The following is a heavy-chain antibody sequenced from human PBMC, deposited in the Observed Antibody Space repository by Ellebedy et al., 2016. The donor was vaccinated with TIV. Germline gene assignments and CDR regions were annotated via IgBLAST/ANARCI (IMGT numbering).Heavy chain of an antibody. CDR3: AKGDLATMMHYYYGMDV. V-gene: IGHV3-43D*03. J-gene: IGHJ6*02. CDR1: GFTFDDYA. CDR2: ISWDGGST. Sequence: GESLKISXAASGFTFDDYAMHWVRQAPGKGLEWVSLISWDGGSTYYADSVKGRFTISRDNSKNSLYLQMNSLRAEDTALYYCAKGDLATMMHYYYGMDVWGQGTTVTVSS. D-gene: IGHD5-12*01.